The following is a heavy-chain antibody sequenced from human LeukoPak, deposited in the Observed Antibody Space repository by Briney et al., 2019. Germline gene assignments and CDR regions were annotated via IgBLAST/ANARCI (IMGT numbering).Heavy chain of an antibody. CDR1: GYTFTSYG. Sequence: ASVTVSCTASGYTFTSYGISWVRQAPGQGLEWMGWISAYNGNTNYAQKLQGRVTMTTDTSTSTAYMELRSLRSDDTAVYYCARDRGKYSSGWFGHRFDPWGQGTLVTVSS. D-gene: IGHD6-19*01. V-gene: IGHV1-18*01. J-gene: IGHJ5*02. CDR2: ISAYNGNT. CDR3: ARDRGKYSSGWFGHRFDP.